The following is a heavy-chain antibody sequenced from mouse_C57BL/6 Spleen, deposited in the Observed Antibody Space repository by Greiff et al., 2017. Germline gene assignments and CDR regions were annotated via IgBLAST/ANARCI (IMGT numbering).Heavy chain of an antibody. Sequence: QVQLQQPGAELVRPGSSVKLSCKASGYTFTSCWMHWVKQRPIQGLEWIGNIDPSDSETHYNQKFKDKATLTVDKSSSTAYMQLSSLTSEDSAVYYCARGRAIYYAGYFDVWGTGTTVTVSS. V-gene: IGHV1-52*01. J-gene: IGHJ1*03. CDR2: IDPSDSET. CDR3: ARGRAIYYAGYFDV. CDR1: GYTFTSCW. D-gene: IGHD2-1*01.